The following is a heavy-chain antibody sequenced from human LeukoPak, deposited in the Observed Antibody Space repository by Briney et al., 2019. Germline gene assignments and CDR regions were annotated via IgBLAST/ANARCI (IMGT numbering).Heavy chain of an antibody. Sequence: SETPSLTCTVSGGSTSSYYWSWIRQPPGKGLEWIGYIYYSGSTNYNPSLKSRVTISVDTSKNQFSLKLSSVTAADTAVYYCARGFVATTAPADAFDIWGQGTMVTVSS. CDR3: ARGFVATTAPADAFDI. J-gene: IGHJ3*02. CDR2: IYYSGST. CDR1: GGSTSSYY. D-gene: IGHD5-12*01. V-gene: IGHV4-59*01.